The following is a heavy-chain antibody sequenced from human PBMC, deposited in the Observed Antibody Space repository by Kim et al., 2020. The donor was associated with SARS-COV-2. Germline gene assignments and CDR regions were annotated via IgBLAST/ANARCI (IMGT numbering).Heavy chain of an antibody. CDR2: INYSGNT. Sequence: SETLSLTCTASGDSISRSSNYWGWIHQPPGKGLEWIGSINYSGNTYYNPSLKSLVTISVDTSKNQFSLKMRSVTAADTAVYYCARLVSENSAVEYWGQGTLVTVSS. CDR3: ARLVSENSAVEY. V-gene: IGHV4-39*01. J-gene: IGHJ4*02. CDR1: GDSISRSSNY.